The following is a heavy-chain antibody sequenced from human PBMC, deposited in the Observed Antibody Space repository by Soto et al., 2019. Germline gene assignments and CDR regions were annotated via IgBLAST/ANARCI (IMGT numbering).Heavy chain of an antibody. CDR2: IYHSGST. Sequence: SETLSLTCAVSGYSISSGYYWGWIRQPPGKGLEWIGSIYHSGSTYYNPSLKSRVTISVDTSKNQFSLKLSSVTAADTAVYYCARALYFGVVARPGAFDIWGQGTMVTVSS. J-gene: IGHJ3*02. CDR1: GYSISSGYY. CDR3: ARALYFGVVARPGAFDI. D-gene: IGHD3-3*01. V-gene: IGHV4-38-2*01.